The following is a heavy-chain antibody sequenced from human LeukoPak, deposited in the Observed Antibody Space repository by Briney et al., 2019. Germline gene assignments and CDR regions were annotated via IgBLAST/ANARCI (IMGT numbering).Heavy chain of an antibody. J-gene: IGHJ6*02. CDR2: IYPGDSDT. V-gene: IGHV5-51*01. D-gene: IGHD2-2*01. CDR3: ARLAIVVVPAAMGSGLPSPNYYGMDI. Sequence: GESLKISCKGSGYSFTSYWIGWVRQMPGKGLEWMGIIYPGDSDTRYSPSFQGQVTISADKSISTAYLQWSSLKASDTAMYYCARLAIVVVPAAMGSGLPSPNYYGMDIWGQGTTVTLSS. CDR1: GYSFTSYW.